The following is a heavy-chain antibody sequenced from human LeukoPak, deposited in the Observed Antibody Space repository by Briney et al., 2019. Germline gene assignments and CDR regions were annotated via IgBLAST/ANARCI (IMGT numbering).Heavy chain of an antibody. CDR3: ARAPFDGYSYGSWFDP. CDR1: GYTFTGYY. Sequence: VASVKVSYKASGYTFTGYYMHWVRQAPGQGLEWMGWINPNSGGTNYAQKFQGRVTMTRDTSISTAYMELSRLRSDDTAVYYCARAPFDGYSYGSWFDPWGQGTLVTVSS. J-gene: IGHJ5*02. CDR2: INPNSGGT. D-gene: IGHD5-18*01. V-gene: IGHV1-2*02.